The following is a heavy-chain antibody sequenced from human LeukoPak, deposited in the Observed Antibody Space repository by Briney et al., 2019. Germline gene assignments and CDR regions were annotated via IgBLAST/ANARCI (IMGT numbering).Heavy chain of an antibody. Sequence: GGSLRLSCAASGFTFSTYWMHWVRQAPGKGQVWLSRISSDGSSTNYADSVEGRFTISRDNAKNTLYLQMNSLRAEDTAVQYCARDYGEWGYYFDYWGQGTLVTVSS. CDR2: ISSDGSST. D-gene: IGHD4-17*01. CDR1: GFTFSTYW. CDR3: ARDYGEWGYYFDY. V-gene: IGHV3-74*01. J-gene: IGHJ4*02.